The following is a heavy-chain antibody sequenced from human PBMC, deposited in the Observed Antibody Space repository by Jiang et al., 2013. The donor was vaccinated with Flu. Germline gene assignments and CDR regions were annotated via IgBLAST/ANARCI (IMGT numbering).Heavy chain of an antibody. CDR3: ARLGWSYYYDSSGYCFFDY. J-gene: IGHJ4*02. Sequence: GAEVKKPGESLKISCKGSGYSFTSYWIGWVRQMPGKGLEWMGIIYPGDSDTRYSPSFQGQVTISADKSISTAYLQWSSLKASDTAMYYCARLGWSYYYDSSGYCFFDYWGQGTLVTVSS. D-gene: IGHD3-22*01. CDR2: IYPGDSDT. CDR1: GYSFTSYW. V-gene: IGHV5-51*03.